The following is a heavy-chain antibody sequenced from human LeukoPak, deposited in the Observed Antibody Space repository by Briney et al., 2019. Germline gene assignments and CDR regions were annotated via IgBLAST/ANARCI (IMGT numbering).Heavy chain of an antibody. CDR3: ANSGAIFDY. CDR2: TWYDGSNK. V-gene: IGHV3-33*06. CDR1: GFTFRTYG. Sequence: PGRSLRLSCAASGFTFRTYGMHWVRQAPGKGLEWVAVTWYDGSNKYYADSVKGRFTISRDNSKNTLYLQMSSLRAEDTAVYYCANSGAIFDYWGQGTLVTVSS. J-gene: IGHJ4*02.